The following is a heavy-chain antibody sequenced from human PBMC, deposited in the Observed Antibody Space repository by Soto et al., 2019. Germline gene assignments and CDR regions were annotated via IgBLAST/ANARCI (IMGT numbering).Heavy chain of an antibody. CDR3: ARVLWGDFWSGYYNNWFDP. CDR1: GFSLSNARMG. D-gene: IGHD3-3*01. CDR2: IFSNDEK. V-gene: IGHV2-26*01. J-gene: IGHJ5*02. Sequence: SGPTLVNPTETLTLTCTVSGFSLSNARMGVSWIRQPPGKALEWLAHIFSNDEKSYSTSLKSRLTISKGTSKSQVVLTMTNMDPVDTATYYCARVLWGDFWSGYYNNWFDPWGQGTLVTVSS.